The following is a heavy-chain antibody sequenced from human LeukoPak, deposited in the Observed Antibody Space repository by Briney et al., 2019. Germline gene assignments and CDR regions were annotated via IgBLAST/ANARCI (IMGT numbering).Heavy chain of an antibody. Sequence: GSLRLSCAASGFTFSSYAMSWVRQAPGKGLEWVAVISYDGSNKYYADSVKGRFTISRDNSKNTLYLQMNSLRAEDTAVYYCVTEGPGGGASFDYWGQGTLVTVSS. CDR1: GFTFSSYA. CDR2: ISYDGSNK. V-gene: IGHV3-30-3*01. CDR3: VTEGPGGGASFDY. J-gene: IGHJ4*02. D-gene: IGHD3-16*01.